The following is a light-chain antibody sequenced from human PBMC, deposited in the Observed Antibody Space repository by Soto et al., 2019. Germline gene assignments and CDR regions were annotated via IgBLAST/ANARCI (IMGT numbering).Light chain of an antibody. CDR1: RSNIGNNY. CDR2: DND. CDR3: EAWDSNLSGGV. Sequence: QSVLTQPPSVSAAPGQKVTVSCSRSRSNIGNNYVSWYQHLPGTAPKLLIYDNDKRPSGIPDRFSASKSGTSATLDITGLQTGDEADYYCEAWDSNLSGGVFGGGTKVTVL. V-gene: IGLV1-51*01. J-gene: IGLJ3*02.